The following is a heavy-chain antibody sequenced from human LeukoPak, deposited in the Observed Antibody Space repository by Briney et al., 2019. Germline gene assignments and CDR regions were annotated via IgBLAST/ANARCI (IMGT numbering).Heavy chain of an antibody. D-gene: IGHD6-19*01. Sequence: PGASLRLSCAASGFTFSSYAMSWVRQAPGKGLERVSAISGSGGSTYYADSVKGRFTISRDNSKNTLYLQMNSLRAEDTAVYYCAKGGVAGYYFDYWGQGTLVTVSS. CDR2: ISGSGGST. CDR1: GFTFSSYA. J-gene: IGHJ4*02. CDR3: AKGGVAGYYFDY. V-gene: IGHV3-23*01.